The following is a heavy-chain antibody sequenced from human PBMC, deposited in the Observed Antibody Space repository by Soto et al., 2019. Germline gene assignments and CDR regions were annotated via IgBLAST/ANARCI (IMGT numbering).Heavy chain of an antibody. CDR1: GDSISSRTYY. D-gene: IGHD6-13*01. CDR3: ARLGSCWYAHYFDY. Sequence: QLQLQASGPALVKPSETLSLTCTVSGDSISSRTYYWGWIRQPPGKGLEWIGSIYYAGNTYYSPSLKSRLTISVDTSKNQFSLNLSSVTAADSAVYYCARLGSCWYAHYFDYWGQGTLVTVSS. CDR2: IYYAGNT. J-gene: IGHJ4*02. V-gene: IGHV4-39*01.